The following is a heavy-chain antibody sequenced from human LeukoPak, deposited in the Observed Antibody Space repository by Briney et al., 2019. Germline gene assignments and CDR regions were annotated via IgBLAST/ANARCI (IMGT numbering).Heavy chain of an antibody. CDR3: VQDYYGSGSSYNWFDP. Sequence: ASVKVSCKASGYTFTSYDINWVRQATGQGLEWMGWMNPNSGNTGYAQKFQGRVTMTRNTSISTAYMELSSLRSEDTAVYYCVQDYYGSGSSYNWFDPWGQGTLVTVSS. V-gene: IGHV1-8*01. CDR1: GYTFTSYD. CDR2: MNPNSGNT. J-gene: IGHJ5*02. D-gene: IGHD3-10*01.